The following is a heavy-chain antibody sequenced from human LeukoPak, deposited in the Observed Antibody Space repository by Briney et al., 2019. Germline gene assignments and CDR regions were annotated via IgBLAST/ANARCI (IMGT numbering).Heavy chain of an antibody. J-gene: IGHJ2*01. V-gene: IGHV4-4*07. D-gene: IGHD6-6*01. CDR3: ARDSRSSSVWYFDV. Sequence: SETLSLTCTVSGDSISSYYWSWIRQPAGKGLEWIGRGYHSGSTNHNPSLKSRVTMSVDTSKNQCPLKLSCVTAADTAVYSCARDSRSSSVWYFDVWGRGTLVTASS. CDR1: GDSISSYY. CDR2: GYHSGST.